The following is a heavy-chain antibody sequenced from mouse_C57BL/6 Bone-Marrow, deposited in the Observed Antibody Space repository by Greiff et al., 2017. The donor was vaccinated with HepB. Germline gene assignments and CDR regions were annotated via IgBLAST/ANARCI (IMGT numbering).Heavy chain of an antibody. CDR2: FYPGSGSI. Sequence: QVQLQQSGAELVKPGASVKLSCKASGYTFTEYTIHWVKQRSGQGLEWIGWFYPGSGSIKYNEKFKDKATLTADKSSSTVYMELSRLTSEDSAVYFCARHEERGKSYYYGRGFAYWGQGTLVTVSA. CDR3: ARHEERGKSYYYGRGFAY. D-gene: IGHD1-1*01. V-gene: IGHV1-62-2*01. CDR1: GYTFTEYT. J-gene: IGHJ3*01.